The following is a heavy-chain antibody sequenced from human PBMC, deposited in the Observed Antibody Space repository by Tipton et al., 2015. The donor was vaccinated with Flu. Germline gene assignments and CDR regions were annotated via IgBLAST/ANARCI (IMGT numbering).Heavy chain of an antibody. Sequence: RSLRLSCAASGFTLSLYTIHWVRRAPGKGLEWVALITKDASEKYFADSVKGRSTISRDNSRNMVSLQMNSLRAEDTAVYYCARDLPYGGTAFDIWGQGTMVTVSS. D-gene: IGHD3-10*01. J-gene: IGHJ3*02. CDR3: ARDLPYGGTAFDI. CDR1: GFTLSLYT. V-gene: IGHV3-30*04. CDR2: ITKDASEK.